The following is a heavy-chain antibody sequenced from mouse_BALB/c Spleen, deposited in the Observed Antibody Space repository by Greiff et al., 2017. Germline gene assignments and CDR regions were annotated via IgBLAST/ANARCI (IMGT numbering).Heavy chain of an antibody. CDR3: ARRGLRLSYAMDY. Sequence: EVQLQQSGPELVKPGASVKMSCKASGYTFTSYVMHWVKQKPGQGLEWIGYINPYNDGTKYNEKFKGKATLTSDKSSSTAYMELARLTSEDSAIYYCARRGLRLSYAMDYWGQGTSVTVSS. CDR1: GYTFTSYV. D-gene: IGHD2-4*01. J-gene: IGHJ4*01. CDR2: INPYNDGT. V-gene: IGHV1-14*01.